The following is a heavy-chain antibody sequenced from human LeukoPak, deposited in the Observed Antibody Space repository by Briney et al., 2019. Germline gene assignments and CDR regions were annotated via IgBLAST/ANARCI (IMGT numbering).Heavy chain of an antibody. CDR2: ISSDGSGT. D-gene: IGHD6-13*01. CDR1: GFTFSSYW. Sequence: GGSLRLSCAASGFTFSSYWMHWVRQAPGKGLVWVSRISSDGSGTNYADSVKGRFTISRDNAKSALYLQMNSLRAEDTAVYYCARGGLSSRFDYLGQGTLGTVSS. CDR3: ARGGLSSRFDY. J-gene: IGHJ4*02. V-gene: IGHV3-74*01.